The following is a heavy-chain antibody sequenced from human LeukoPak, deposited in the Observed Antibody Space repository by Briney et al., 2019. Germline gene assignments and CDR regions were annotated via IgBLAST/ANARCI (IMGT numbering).Heavy chain of an antibody. CDR2: ISSSSEYI. D-gene: IGHD5-18*01. V-gene: IGHV3-21*01. CDR3: ARTEAGVDTATPEDWYFDL. Sequence: WGSLRLSCAASGFTFSTYSMNWVRQAPGKGLEWVSFISSSSEYIYYADSVKGRFIISRDNAKNSLYLQLNSLRAEDTAMYYCARTEAGVDTATPEDWYFDLWGRGTLVTVSS. J-gene: IGHJ2*01. CDR1: GFTFSTYS.